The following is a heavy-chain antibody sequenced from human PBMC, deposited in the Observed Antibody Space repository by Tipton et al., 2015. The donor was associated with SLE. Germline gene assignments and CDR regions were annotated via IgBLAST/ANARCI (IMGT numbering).Heavy chain of an antibody. CDR3: ANRYCSSASCFVPPFDY. CDR2: IYYSGST. Sequence: TLSLTCTVSGGSISSSSYYWGWIRQPPGKGLEWIGSIYYSGSTYYNPSLKSRLTISVDTSKNQFSLKLTSVTAADTAVYYCANRYCSSASCFVPPFDYWGQGTLVTVSS. D-gene: IGHD2-2*01. CDR1: GGSISSSSYY. V-gene: IGHV4-39*01. J-gene: IGHJ4*02.